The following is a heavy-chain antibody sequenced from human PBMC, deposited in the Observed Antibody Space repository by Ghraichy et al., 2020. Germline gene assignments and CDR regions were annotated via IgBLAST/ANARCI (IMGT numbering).Heavy chain of an antibody. CDR3: ARDVSGSLDH. Sequence: LSLTCTASGFTFSGYYMAWVRQVPGKGLEWVANIKQDGGNTNYVDSVKGRFTISRDNTKNSLYLQMNSLRVEDTAVYYCARDVSGSLDHWGQGTLVTVSS. CDR1: GFTFSGYY. CDR2: IKQDGGNT. J-gene: IGHJ4*02. V-gene: IGHV3-7*03. D-gene: IGHD5-12*01.